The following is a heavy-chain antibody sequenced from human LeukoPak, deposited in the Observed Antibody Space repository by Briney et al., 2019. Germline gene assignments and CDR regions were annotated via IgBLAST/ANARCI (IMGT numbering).Heavy chain of an antibody. CDR1: GFAFINYG. Sequence: GGSLRLSCAASGFAFINYGMHWVRQAPGRGLDWVAVISHDGSVKHYTDSVKGRFTISRDNSRNTLYLQMNSLGTEDTAVYYCARDYSGSPYYFDYWGQGTLVTVSS. D-gene: IGHD1-26*01. CDR2: ISHDGSVK. V-gene: IGHV3-30*03. CDR3: ARDYSGSPYYFDY. J-gene: IGHJ4*02.